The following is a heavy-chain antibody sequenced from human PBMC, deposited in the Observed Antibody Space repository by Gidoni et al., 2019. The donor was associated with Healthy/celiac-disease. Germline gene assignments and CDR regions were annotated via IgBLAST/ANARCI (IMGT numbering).Heavy chain of an antibody. CDR1: GGSISSGGYY. Sequence: TCTVSGGSISSGGYYWSWIRQHPGKGLEWIGYIYYSGSTYYNPSLKSRVTISVDTSKNQFSLKLSSVTAADTAVYYCARVTSYDILTGYHQQFDYWGQGTLVTVSS. V-gene: IGHV4-31*03. J-gene: IGHJ4*02. CDR3: ARVTSYDILTGYHQQFDY. CDR2: IYYSGST. D-gene: IGHD3-9*01.